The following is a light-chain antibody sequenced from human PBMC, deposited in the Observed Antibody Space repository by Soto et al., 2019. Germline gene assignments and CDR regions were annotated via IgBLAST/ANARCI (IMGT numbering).Light chain of an antibody. Sequence: ETVLTQSPATLSLSPGERATLSCRASQSVSIYLAWYQQKPGQAPRLLIYDASNRATGIPARFSGSGSGTDFTLTISSLEPEDSAFYYCQQRKNWPPITFGQGTRLEIK. CDR3: QQRKNWPPIT. V-gene: IGKV3-11*01. CDR2: DAS. CDR1: QSVSIY. J-gene: IGKJ5*01.